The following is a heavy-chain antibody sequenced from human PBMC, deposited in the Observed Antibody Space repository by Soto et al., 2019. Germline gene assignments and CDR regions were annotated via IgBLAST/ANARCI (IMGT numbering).Heavy chain of an antibody. CDR2: ISYDGSSK. D-gene: IGHD6-19*01. Sequence: GGSLRLSCAASEFTISSYAINWVRQAPGKGLEWVAVISYDGSSKYNSDSVKGPFTISRDKSKNTVYLQMHSLTVEDTAVYYCARDAVAMDYWGRGTLVTVSS. J-gene: IGHJ4*02. CDR1: EFTISSYA. CDR3: ARDAVAMDY. V-gene: IGHV3-30-3*01.